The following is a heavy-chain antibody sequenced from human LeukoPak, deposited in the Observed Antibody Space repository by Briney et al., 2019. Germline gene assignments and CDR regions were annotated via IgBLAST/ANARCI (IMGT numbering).Heavy chain of an antibody. J-gene: IGHJ6*03. CDR1: GYTFTSYG. D-gene: IGHD3-10*01. CDR3: ARVVASEVRGVIQYYYYYYMDV. CDR2: ISAYNGNT. V-gene: IGHV1-18*01. Sequence: ASVKVSCKASGYTFTSYGISWVRQAPGQGLEWMGWISAYNGNTNYAQKLQGRVTMTRNTSISTAYMELSSLRSEDTAVYYCARVVASEVRGVIQYYYYYYMDVWGKGTTVTISS.